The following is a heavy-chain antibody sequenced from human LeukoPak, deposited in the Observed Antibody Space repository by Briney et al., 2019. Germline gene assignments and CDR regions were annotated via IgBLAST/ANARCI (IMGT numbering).Heavy chain of an antibody. CDR1: GGTFSSYA. CDR2: IIPILGIA. J-gene: IGHJ4*02. V-gene: IGHV1-69*04. CDR3: ALVRGRLSGYFDY. D-gene: IGHD3-10*01. Sequence: GASVKVSCKASGGTFSSYAISWVRRAPGQGLEWMGRIIPILGIANYAQKFQGRVTITADKSTSTAYMELSSLRSEDTAVYYCALVRGRLSGYFDYWGQGTLVTVSS.